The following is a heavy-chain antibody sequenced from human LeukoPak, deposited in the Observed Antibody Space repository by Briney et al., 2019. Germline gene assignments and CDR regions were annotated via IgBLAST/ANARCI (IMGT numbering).Heavy chain of an antibody. Sequence: SETLSLTCTVSGGSISSYYWSWIRQPPGKGLEWIGYIYYSGSTYYNPSLKSRVTISVDTSKNQFSLKLSSVTAADTAVYYCARDPLPIGYYGMDVWGQGTTVTVSS. CDR3: ARDPLPIGYYGMDV. V-gene: IGHV4-59*12. D-gene: IGHD3-22*01. J-gene: IGHJ6*02. CDR2: IYYSGST. CDR1: GGSISSYY.